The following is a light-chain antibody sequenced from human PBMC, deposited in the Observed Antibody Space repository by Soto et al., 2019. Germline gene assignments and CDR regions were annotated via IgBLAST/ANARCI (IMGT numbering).Light chain of an antibody. V-gene: IGKV2-28*01. J-gene: IGKJ4*01. CDR1: QSLLHSNGYNY. Sequence: DIAMTQSPLSLPVTPGEPASISCRSSQSLLHSNGYNYLGWYLQKPGQSPQLLIYLGSNRASGVPYRFRGSGAGTDFRLKISREDAEDVGVYYGMQGLQTPLTFGGATKVELK. CDR3: MQGLQTPLT. CDR2: LGS.